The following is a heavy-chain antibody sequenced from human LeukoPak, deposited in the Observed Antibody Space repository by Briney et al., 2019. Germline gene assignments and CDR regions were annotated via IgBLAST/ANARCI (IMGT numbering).Heavy chain of an antibody. Sequence: SSVKVSCKASGGTFSSYAISWVRQAPGQGLEWMGGIIPIFGTANYAQKFQGRVTITADESTSTAYMELSSLRSEDTAVYYCARDLQDDSSGYYDYWGQGTLVTVSS. J-gene: IGHJ4*02. D-gene: IGHD3-22*01. V-gene: IGHV1-69*01. CDR2: IIPIFGTA. CDR1: GGTFSSYA. CDR3: ARDLQDDSSGYYDY.